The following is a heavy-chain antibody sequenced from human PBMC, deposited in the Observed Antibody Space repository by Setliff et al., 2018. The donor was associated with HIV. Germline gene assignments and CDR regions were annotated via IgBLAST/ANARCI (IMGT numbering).Heavy chain of an antibody. V-gene: IGHV1-3*04. D-gene: IGHD6-19*01. CDR2: INTGNGNT. J-gene: IGHJ6*04. CDR3: ARDGGPGSGWGDYSYYYSMDV. CDR1: GYTFTSYA. Sequence: ASVKVSCKASGYTFTSYAMHWVRQAPGQRLEWMGWINTGNGNTKYSQEFQGRVTITTDTSADTAYMELNSLRFEDTAVYYCARDGGPGSGWGDYSYYYSMDVWGKGTTVTVSS.